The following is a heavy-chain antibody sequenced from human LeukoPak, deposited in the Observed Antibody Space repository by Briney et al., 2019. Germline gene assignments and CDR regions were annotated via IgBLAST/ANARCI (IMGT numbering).Heavy chain of an antibody. V-gene: IGHV5-51*01. CDR3: ARAATWIQLWDY. Sequence: GESLQISCKGSGYSFTSYWIGWVRQMPGKGLEWMWIIYPGDSDTRYSPSFQGQVTISADKSISTAYLQRSSLKASDTAMYYCARAATWIQLWDYWGQGTLVTVSS. CDR1: GYSFTSYW. D-gene: IGHD5-18*01. CDR2: IYPGDSDT. J-gene: IGHJ4*02.